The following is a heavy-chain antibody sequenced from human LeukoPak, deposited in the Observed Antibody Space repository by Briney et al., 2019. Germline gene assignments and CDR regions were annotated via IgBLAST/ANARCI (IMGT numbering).Heavy chain of an antibody. J-gene: IGHJ5*02. D-gene: IGHD1-26*01. CDR2: TYYRSMWYN. V-gene: IGHV6-1*01. CDR1: GDSISSNSAA. Sequence: PSQTLSLTCAISGDSISSNSAAWNWIRQSPSRGLEWPGRTYYRSMWYNDYAVSVKSRITIKPDTSKNHFSLQLNSVTPEDTAVYYCAREGEVGTTWSWFDPWGQGTLVTVSS. CDR3: AREGEVGTTWSWFDP.